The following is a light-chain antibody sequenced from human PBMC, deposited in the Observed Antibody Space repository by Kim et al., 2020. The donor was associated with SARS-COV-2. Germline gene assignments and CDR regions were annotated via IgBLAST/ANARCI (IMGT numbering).Light chain of an antibody. V-gene: IGKV1-5*03. CDR3: QHYVRFPYT. J-gene: IGKJ2*01. CDR1: QGINTY. CDR2: LAS. Sequence: SASVGDRVTITCRASQGINTYLAWYQQRPGKAPKLLIYLASTLESGVPPRFSGSGFGTEFTLTIHSLQPDDFATYYCQHYVRFPYTFGQGTKLEI.